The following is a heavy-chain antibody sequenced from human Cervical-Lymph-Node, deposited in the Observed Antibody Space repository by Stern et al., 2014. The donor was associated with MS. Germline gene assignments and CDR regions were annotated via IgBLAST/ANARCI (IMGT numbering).Heavy chain of an antibody. CDR2: ISAYNGNT. J-gene: IGHJ6*02. Sequence: VQLVQSGAEVKKPGASVKVSCKASGYTFTTHGITWVRQAPGQGLEGMGWISAYNGNTTYAQKFQGRVTMTTDTSTSTIYMEVRSLRSDDTAVYYCARLLKTVAAGYGMDVWGQGTTVTVSS. D-gene: IGHD6-19*01. V-gene: IGHV1-18*01. CDR3: ARLLKTVAAGYGMDV. CDR1: GYTFTTHG.